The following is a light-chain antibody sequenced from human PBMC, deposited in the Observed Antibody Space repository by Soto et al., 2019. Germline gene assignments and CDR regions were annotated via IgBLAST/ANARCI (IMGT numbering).Light chain of an antibody. V-gene: IGKV1-9*01. CDR3: QQRNSYPIT. CDR2: AAS. J-gene: IGKJ5*01. CDR1: QGIRSY. Sequence: IQLTQSPSSLSASVGDRVTITCRASQGIRSYLTWYQQKPGKAPKVLIYAASTLQTGVPSRFSGSGSGTDVTRTISSLQPEDFATYYCQQRNSYPITFGQGTRLEIK.